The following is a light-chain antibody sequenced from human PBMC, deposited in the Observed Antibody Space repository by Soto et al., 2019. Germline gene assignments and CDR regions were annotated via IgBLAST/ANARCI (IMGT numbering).Light chain of an antibody. V-gene: IGLV2-11*01. CDR1: SSDVGGYNY. Sequence: QSVLTQPASVSGSPGQSITISCTGTSSDVGGYNYVSWYQRHPGKAPKLIISDVTKRPSGVPDRFSGSKSGNTASLTISGLQAEDEADYDCCSFAGSNILIFGGGTKVTVL. CDR3: CSFAGSNILI. J-gene: IGLJ2*01. CDR2: DVT.